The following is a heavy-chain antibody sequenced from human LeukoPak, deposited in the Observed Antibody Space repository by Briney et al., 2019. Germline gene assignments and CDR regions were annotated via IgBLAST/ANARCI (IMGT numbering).Heavy chain of an antibody. CDR2: MNPNSGNT. CDR1: GYTFTSYD. V-gene: IGHV1-8*01. CDR3: ASLLGYCSVGSCHNWFDP. Sequence: ASVKVSCKASGYTFTSYDINWVRQATGQGLEWMGWMNPNSGNTGYAQKFQGRVTMTRNTSISTAYMELSSLRSEDTAVYYCASLLGYCSVGSCHNWFDPWGQGTLVTVSS. J-gene: IGHJ5*02. D-gene: IGHD2-15*01.